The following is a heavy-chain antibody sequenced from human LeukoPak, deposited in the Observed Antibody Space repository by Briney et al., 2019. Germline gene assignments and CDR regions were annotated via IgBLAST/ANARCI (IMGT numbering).Heavy chain of an antibody. Sequence: GASVKVPCKASGYTFTSYGISWVRQAPGQGLEWMGWISAYNGNTNYAQKLQGRVTMTTDTSTSTAYMELRSLRSDDTAVYYCAKDLWGRWLVPDFDYWGQGTLVTVSS. CDR3: AKDLWGRWLVPDFDY. CDR1: GYTFTSYG. D-gene: IGHD6-19*01. V-gene: IGHV1-18*01. J-gene: IGHJ4*02. CDR2: ISAYNGNT.